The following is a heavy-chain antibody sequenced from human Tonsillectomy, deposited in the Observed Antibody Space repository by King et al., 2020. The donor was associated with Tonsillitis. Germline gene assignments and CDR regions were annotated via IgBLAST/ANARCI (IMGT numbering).Heavy chain of an antibody. CDR2: IRYDGSNK. J-gene: IGHJ4*02. Sequence: QLVQSGGGVVQPGGSLRLSCAASGFTFSAYGMHWVRQAPGKGLEWVAFIRYDGSNKYYGDSVKDRFTISRDSSKNRLYLQMNSLSVEDTAMYYCAKDRRITSTGTSGDYWGQGTLVTVSS. V-gene: IGHV3-30*02. CDR1: GFTFSAYG. CDR3: AKDRRITSTGTSGDY. D-gene: IGHD1-1*01.